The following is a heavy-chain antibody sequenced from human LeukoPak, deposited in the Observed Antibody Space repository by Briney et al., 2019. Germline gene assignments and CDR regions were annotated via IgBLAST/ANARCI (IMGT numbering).Heavy chain of an antibody. V-gene: IGHV3-30-3*01. CDR3: ARDYRADGFLDY. D-gene: IGHD3-16*02. Sequence: LPGGSLRLSCAASGFTFSSYAMHWVRQAPGKGLEGVAVISYDGSSKYYADSVKGRFTISRDNSKNTLYLQMNSLRAEDTAVYYCARDYRADGFLDYWGQGTLVTVSS. CDR2: ISYDGSSK. CDR1: GFTFSSYA. J-gene: IGHJ4*02.